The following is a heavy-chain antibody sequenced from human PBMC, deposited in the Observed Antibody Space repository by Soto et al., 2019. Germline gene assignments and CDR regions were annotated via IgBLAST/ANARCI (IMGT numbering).Heavy chain of an antibody. J-gene: IGHJ4*02. V-gene: IGHV3-7*01. Sequence: EVQLVESGGVLVQPGGSLRLSCAASGFTFSSYYMSWVRQAQGKGLEWVANVNEDGSEKYYVDSVKGRFTVSRDNAKNSLYLQMNSLRAEDTAVYYCAKWGEAGSDYWGQGTLVTVSS. CDR3: AKWGEAGSDY. D-gene: IGHD1-26*01. CDR2: VNEDGSEK. CDR1: GFTFSSYY.